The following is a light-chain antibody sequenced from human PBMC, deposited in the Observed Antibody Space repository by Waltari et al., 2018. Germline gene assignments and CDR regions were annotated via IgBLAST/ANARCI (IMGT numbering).Light chain of an antibody. V-gene: IGKV3-20*01. J-gene: IGKJ4*01. Sequence: VVLTQSPDTLSLSPGERATLSCRASQRVSSLSLVWLQQKPGQAPRLVIYGTSNRATGFPDRFSGSGSGTDFTLTISRLEPEDFAMYYCQQYDGSVLTFGGGTKVEL. CDR2: GTS. CDR3: QQYDGSVLT. CDR1: QRVSSLS.